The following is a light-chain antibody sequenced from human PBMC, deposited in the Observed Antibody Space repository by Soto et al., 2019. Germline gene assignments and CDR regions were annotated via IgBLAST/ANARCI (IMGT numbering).Light chain of an antibody. J-gene: IGKJ4*01. CDR2: AAS. CDR1: QGISSY. V-gene: IGKV1-8*01. CDR3: QQYYSYPLT. Sequence: IQMTQSPSTLSASVGDRVTITCLASQGISSYLAWYQQKPGKAPKLLIYAASTLQSGVPSRFSGSGSGTDFTLTISCLQSEDFATYYCQQYYSYPLTFGGGIKVDIK.